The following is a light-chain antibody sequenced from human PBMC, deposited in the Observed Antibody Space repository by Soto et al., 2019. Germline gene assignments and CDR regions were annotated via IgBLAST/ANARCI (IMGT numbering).Light chain of an antibody. V-gene: IGKV1-5*01. CDR3: QQYNSYSPLT. J-gene: IGKJ4*01. Sequence: DIQMTQSPSTLSASVGDRVTITCRASQSISSWLAWYQQKPGKAPKLLIYDASSLESGVPSRFSGSGSGTEFTLTISSLRPDDFATYYCQQYNSYSPLTFGGGTKWIS. CDR2: DAS. CDR1: QSISSW.